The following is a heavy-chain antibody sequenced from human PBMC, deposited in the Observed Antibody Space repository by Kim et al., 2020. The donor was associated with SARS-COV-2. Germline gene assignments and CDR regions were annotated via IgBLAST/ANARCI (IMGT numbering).Heavy chain of an antibody. D-gene: IGHD6-13*01. CDR1: GFTFSSYG. Sequence: GGSLRLSCAASGFTFSSYGMHWVRQAPGKGLEWVAVISYDGSNKYYADSVKGRFTISRDNSKNTLYLQMNSLRAEDTAVYYCAKFMDSSSFYYGMDVWGQGTTVTVSS. CDR2: ISYDGSNK. CDR3: AKFMDSSSFYYGMDV. J-gene: IGHJ6*02. V-gene: IGHV3-30*18.